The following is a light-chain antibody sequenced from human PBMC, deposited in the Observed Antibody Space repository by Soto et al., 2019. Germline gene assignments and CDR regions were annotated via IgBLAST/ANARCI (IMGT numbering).Light chain of an antibody. J-gene: IGLJ2*01. Sequence: QSALTQPASVSGSPGQSITISSTGTRSDIGAYNFVSWYQQHPGKAPKLMLYDVNIRPSGVSNRFSGSKSGNTASLTISGLQAEDEADYYCTSWTTSTTMTFGGGTKLTVL. CDR2: DVN. CDR1: RSDIGAYNF. V-gene: IGLV2-14*03. CDR3: TSWTTSTTMT.